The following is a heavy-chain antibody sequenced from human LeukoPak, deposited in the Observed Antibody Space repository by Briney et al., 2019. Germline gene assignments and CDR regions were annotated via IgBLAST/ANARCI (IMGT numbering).Heavy chain of an antibody. V-gene: IGHV3-7*05. CDR1: GFTFSNYW. CDR2: IKQDGSET. D-gene: IGHD6-13*01. CDR3: ARDPYSSSWSYGMDV. Sequence: PGGSLRLSCTATGFTFSNYWMSWVRQTPEKELEWVANIKQDGSETVYVDSVKGRFTISRDNAQSSLYLQMNSLRAEDTAVYYCARDPYSSSWSYGMDVWGQGTAVTVSS. J-gene: IGHJ6*02.